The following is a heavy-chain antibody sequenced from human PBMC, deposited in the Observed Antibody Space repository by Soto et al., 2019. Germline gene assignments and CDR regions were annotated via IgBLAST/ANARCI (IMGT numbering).Heavy chain of an antibody. V-gene: IGHV3-30-3*01. D-gene: IGHD3-10*01. CDR2: ISYDDSNK. CDR1: GFTFSSFA. CDR3: ARDIEDYYGSGSYPSGIDY. J-gene: IGHJ4*01. Sequence: QVQLVESGGGVVQPGRCLRLFCAASGFTFSSFAFHWVRQAPGKGLEWVAVISYDDSNKYYADSVQGRFIIARDNSKKTLYLQINSLKAEDTAVYYCARDIEDYYGSGSYPSGIDYWGQGTLVTVSS.